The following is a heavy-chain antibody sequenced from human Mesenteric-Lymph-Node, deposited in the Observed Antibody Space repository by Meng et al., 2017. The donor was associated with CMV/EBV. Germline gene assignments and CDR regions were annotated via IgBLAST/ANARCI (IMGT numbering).Heavy chain of an antibody. V-gene: IGHV3-74*01. CDR2: INSDGSST. J-gene: IGHJ4*02. CDR3: ARAMIPPLYYYDSSGYYAN. D-gene: IGHD3-22*01. CDR1: SDYY. Sequence: SDYYMSWIRQAPGKGLVWVSRINSDGSSTSYADSVKGRSTISRDNAKNTLYLQMNSLRAEDTAVYYCARAMIPPLYYYDSSGYYANWGQGTLVTVPQ.